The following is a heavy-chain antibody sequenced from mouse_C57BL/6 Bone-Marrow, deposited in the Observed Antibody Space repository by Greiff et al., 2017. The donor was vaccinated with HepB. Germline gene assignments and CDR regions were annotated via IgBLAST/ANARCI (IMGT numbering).Heavy chain of an antibody. V-gene: IGHV14-2*01. CDR1: GFNIKDYY. CDR2: IDPEDGET. Sequence: EVQLQQSGAELVKPGASVKLSCTASGFNIKDYYMHWVKQRTEQGLEWIGRIDPEDGETKYATKFQGKATITADTSSNTAYLQLSSLTSEDTAVYYCAREEDMDYWGQGTSVTVSS. CDR3: AREEDMDY. J-gene: IGHJ4*01.